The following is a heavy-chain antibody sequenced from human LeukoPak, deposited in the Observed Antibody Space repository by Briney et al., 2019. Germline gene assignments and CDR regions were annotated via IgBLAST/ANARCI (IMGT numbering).Heavy chain of an antibody. Sequence: GASVKVSCKASGYTFTGSYMHWVRQASGQGFEWIGWISPASGATKYAQNFQGRVTLTTDTSITTAYMELSSLTSDDTASYYCLNEHGGWGQGTPVTVSS. D-gene: IGHD1-1*01. CDR1: GYTFTGSY. J-gene: IGHJ4*02. CDR2: ISPASGAT. V-gene: IGHV1-2*02. CDR3: LNEHGG.